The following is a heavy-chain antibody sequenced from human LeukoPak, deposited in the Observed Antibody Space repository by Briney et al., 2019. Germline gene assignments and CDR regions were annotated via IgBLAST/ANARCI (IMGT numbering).Heavy chain of an antibody. J-gene: IGHJ6*02. CDR2: IFYSGST. CDR1: GGSISSYY. CDR3: ARHARGYYYGMDV. Sequence: PSETLSLTCTVSGGSISSYYWSWIRQPPGKGPEWIGYIFYSGSTYYNPSLKSRVTISVDTSKTQFSLRLSSVTAADTAVYYCARHARGYYYGMDVWGQGTTATVSS. V-gene: IGHV4-59*08.